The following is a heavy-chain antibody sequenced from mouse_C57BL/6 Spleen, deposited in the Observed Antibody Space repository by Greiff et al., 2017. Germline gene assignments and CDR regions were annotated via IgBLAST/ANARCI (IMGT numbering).Heavy chain of an antibody. CDR3: ARAPSYGDGGAVFAY. D-gene: IGHD2-10*02. V-gene: IGHV3-6*01. CDR2: ISYDGSN. J-gene: IGHJ3*01. CDR1: GYSITSGYY. Sequence: EVQLVESGPGLVKPSQSLSLTCSVTGYSITSGYYWNWIRQFPGNKLEWMGYISYDGSNNYNPSLKNRISITRDTSKNQFFLKLNSVTTEDTATYYCARAPSYGDGGAVFAYWGQGTLVTVSA.